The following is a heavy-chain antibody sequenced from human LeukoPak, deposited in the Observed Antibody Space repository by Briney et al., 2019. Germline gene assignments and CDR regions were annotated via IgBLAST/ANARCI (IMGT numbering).Heavy chain of an antibody. V-gene: IGHV5-51*01. CDR3: ARQRQWLVDDWYFDP. Sequence: GESLKISCKGSGYSFTSYWIGWVRQMPGKGLEWMGIIYPGDSDTRYSPSFQGQVTISADKSISTAYLQWSSLKASDTAMYYCARQRQWLVDDWYFDPWGRGTLVTVSS. CDR2: IYPGDSDT. CDR1: GYSFTSYW. J-gene: IGHJ2*01. D-gene: IGHD6-19*01.